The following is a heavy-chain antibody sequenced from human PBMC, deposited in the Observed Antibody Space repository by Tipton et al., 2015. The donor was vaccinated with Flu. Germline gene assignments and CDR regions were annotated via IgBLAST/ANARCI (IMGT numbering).Heavy chain of an antibody. D-gene: IGHD2-15*01. V-gene: IGHV4-61*02. Sequence: TLSLTCTVSGDSISSGTHYWSWIRQPAGKGLEWIGRIYTSGSTNYNPSLKTRVTISVDTSKNQFSLKLSSVTAADTAVYYCARGGGSPSYWGQGTLVTVSS. CDR2: IYTSGST. CDR3: ARGGGSPSY. J-gene: IGHJ4*02. CDR1: GDSISSGTHY.